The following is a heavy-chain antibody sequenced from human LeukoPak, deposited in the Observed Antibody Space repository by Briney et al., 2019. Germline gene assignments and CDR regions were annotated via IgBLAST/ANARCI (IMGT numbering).Heavy chain of an antibody. J-gene: IGHJ4*02. Sequence: GASVKVSCKASGYTFTSYDINWVRQATGQGLEWMGWINPNSGGTNYAQKFQGRVTMTRDTSISTAYMELSRLRSDDTAVYYCAREVSGSPDYWGQGTLVTVSS. D-gene: IGHD1-26*01. CDR3: AREVSGSPDY. CDR2: INPNSGGT. CDR1: GYTFTSYD. V-gene: IGHV1-2*02.